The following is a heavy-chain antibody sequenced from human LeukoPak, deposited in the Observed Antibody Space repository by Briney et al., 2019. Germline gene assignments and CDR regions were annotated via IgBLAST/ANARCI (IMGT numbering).Heavy chain of an antibody. J-gene: IGHJ6*03. V-gene: IGHV1-69*13. Sequence: SVKVSCKASGGTFSSYAISWVRQAPGQGLEWMGGIIPIFGTANYAQKFQGRVTITADESTSTAYMELSSLRSEDTAVYYCARSYRGDFWTPMGGYYYMDVWGKGTTVTVSS. CDR2: IIPIFGTA. D-gene: IGHD3/OR15-3a*01. CDR1: GGTFSSYA. CDR3: ARSYRGDFWTPMGGYYYMDV.